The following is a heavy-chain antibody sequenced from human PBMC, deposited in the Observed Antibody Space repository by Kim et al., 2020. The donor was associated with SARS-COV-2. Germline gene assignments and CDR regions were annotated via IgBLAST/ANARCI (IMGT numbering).Heavy chain of an antibody. D-gene: IGHD3-22*01. J-gene: IGHJ5*02. CDR3: AGAGYYDSSGFSAS. CDR1: GGSMHTSRYY. V-gene: IGHV4-39*02. Sequence: SETLSLTCTVSGGSMHTSRYYWDWIRQSPGKGLEWIGSIYYTGRTFYNPSLRSRLTISVDMSKTLFALKLTSVTAADTAVYYCAGAGYYDSSGFSASWGRGIPVTV. CDR2: IYYTGRT.